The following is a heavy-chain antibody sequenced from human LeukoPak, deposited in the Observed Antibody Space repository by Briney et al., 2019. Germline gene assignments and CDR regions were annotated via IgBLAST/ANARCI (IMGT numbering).Heavy chain of an antibody. CDR1: GGSISSGGYY. V-gene: IGHV4-30-2*01. CDR2: IYHSGST. D-gene: IGHD5-18*01. Sequence: PSETLSLTCTVSGGSISSGGYYWSWIRQPPGKGLEWIGYIYHSGSTYYNPSLKSRVTISVDRSKNQFSLKLSSVTAADTAVYYCAREQGLVDTAMAVYNWFDPWGQGTLVTVSS. CDR3: AREQGLVDTAMAVYNWFDP. J-gene: IGHJ5*02.